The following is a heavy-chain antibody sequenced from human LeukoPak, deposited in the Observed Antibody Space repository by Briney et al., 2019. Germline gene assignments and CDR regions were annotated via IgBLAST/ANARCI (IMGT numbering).Heavy chain of an antibody. J-gene: IGHJ4*02. D-gene: IGHD1-1*01. V-gene: IGHV4-31*03. CDR3: ARAAQNWNNAPYFDF. Sequence: PSQTLCLTCTVSGGSVSSGDYYWSWIRQHPGKGLEWIGYIYSSGTTYYNPSLKSRLTISVDTSKNQFSLKLSSVTAADTAVYYCARAAQNWNNAPYFDFWGQETLVTVSS. CDR2: IYSSGTT. CDR1: GGSVSSGDYY.